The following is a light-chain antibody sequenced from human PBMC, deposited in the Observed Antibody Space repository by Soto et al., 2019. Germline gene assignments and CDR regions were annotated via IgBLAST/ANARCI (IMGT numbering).Light chain of an antibody. CDR2: KAS. V-gene: IGKV1-5*03. Sequence: DIQMTQSPSTLSASVGDRVTITCRASQSLNSWLAWYQHKPGKAPKLLIHKASILASGVPSRFSGSDSGAESTLTISSLQPDDFATYYCQHSIGYSGMFGQGTKVDIK. CDR3: QHSIGYSGM. CDR1: QSLNSW. J-gene: IGKJ1*01.